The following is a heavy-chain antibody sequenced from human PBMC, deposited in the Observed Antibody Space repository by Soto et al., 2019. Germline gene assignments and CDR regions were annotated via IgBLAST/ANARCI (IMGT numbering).Heavy chain of an antibody. V-gene: IGHV4-59*01. D-gene: IGHD3-10*01. CDR2: IYYSGST. CDR1: GGSISSYY. Sequence: SETLSLTCTVSGGSISSYYWSWIRQPPGKGLEWIGYIYYSGSTNYNPSLKSRVTISVDTSKNQFSLKLSSVTAADTAVYYCARAALDGSGSYYNVFHFDYWGQGTLVTVSS. CDR3: ARAALDGSGSYYNVFHFDY. J-gene: IGHJ4*02.